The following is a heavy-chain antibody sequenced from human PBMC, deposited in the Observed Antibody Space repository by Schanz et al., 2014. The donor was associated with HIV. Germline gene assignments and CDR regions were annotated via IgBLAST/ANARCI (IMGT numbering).Heavy chain of an antibody. CDR3: AKRGPYTGRYEYFQQ. CDR1: GFTFSDYA. V-gene: IGHV3-23*04. D-gene: IGHD1-26*01. Sequence: EVHLVQSGGGLVQPGGSLTLSCAASGFTFSDYAMNWVRLAPGKGLEWVSTVGYGGDNTYYADSVEGRFTISRDNSKNTVYLQMNSLRAEDTALYYCAKRGPYTGRYEYFQQWGQGTLVTVSS. CDR2: VGYGGDNT. J-gene: IGHJ1*01.